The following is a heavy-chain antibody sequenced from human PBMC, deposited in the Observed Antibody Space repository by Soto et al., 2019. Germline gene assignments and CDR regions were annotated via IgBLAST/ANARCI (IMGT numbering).Heavy chain of an antibody. D-gene: IGHD2-15*01. CDR1: GGTFSSYA. V-gene: IGHV1-69*13. Sequence: RASVKVSCKASGGTFSSYAISWVRQAPGQGLEWMGGIIPIFGTANYAQKFQGRVTITADESTSTAYMELSSLRSEDTAVYYCARAPVDCSDGSCYSEDAFDIWGQGTMVTVSS. CDR2: IIPIFGTA. CDR3: ARAPVDCSDGSCYSEDAFDI. J-gene: IGHJ3*02.